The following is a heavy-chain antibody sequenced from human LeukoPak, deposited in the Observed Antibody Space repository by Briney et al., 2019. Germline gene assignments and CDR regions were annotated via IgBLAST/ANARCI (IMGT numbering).Heavy chain of an antibody. D-gene: IGHD3-22*01. CDR1: GFTFRSYA. V-gene: IGHV3-23*01. CDR3: AKEYYYDSSGYYPPDAFDI. Sequence: GGSLRLSCAASGFTFRSYAMSWVRQAPGKGLEWVSAISGSGGSTYYADSVKGRFTISRDNSKNTLYLQMNSLRADDTAVYYCAKEYYYDSSGYYPPDAFDIWGQGTMVTVSS. CDR2: ISGSGGST. J-gene: IGHJ3*02.